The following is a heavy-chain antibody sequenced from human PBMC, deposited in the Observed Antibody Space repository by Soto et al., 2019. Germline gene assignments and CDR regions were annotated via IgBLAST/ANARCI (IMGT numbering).Heavy chain of an antibody. CDR3: ARGLTAYCSSTSCYAVGDN. CDR1: GFTFSNYA. CDR2: IHFAGGST. V-gene: IGHV3-23*01. D-gene: IGHD2-2*01. J-gene: IGHJ4*02. Sequence: EVQLLESGGGLIQPGESLRLSCAASGFTFSNYAMNWVRQAPGKGLEWVSTIHFAGGSTYYADSVKGRFTISRDNSKNTLYLQMNSLRAEDTAIYYCARGLTAYCSSTSCYAVGDNWGQGTLVTVSS.